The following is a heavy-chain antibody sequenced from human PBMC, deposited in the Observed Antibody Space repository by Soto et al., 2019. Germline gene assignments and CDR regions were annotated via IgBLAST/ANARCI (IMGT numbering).Heavy chain of an antibody. CDR1: GYTFTKYG. D-gene: IGHD6-19*01. J-gene: IGHJ4*02. Sequence: QVQLVQSGAEVKKPGASVKVSCKASGYTFTKYGISWVRQAPGQGLEWMGWISTYNGYTNYAQKLQGRVTMTTDTSTSTAYMELRSLISDDTSMYYCASWDNSGWYWGQGTLVTVSS. V-gene: IGHV1-18*01. CDR3: ASWDNSGWY. CDR2: ISTYNGYT.